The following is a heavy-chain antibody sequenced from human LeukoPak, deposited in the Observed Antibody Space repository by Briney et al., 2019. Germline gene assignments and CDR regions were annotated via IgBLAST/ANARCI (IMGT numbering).Heavy chain of an antibody. J-gene: IGHJ4*02. CDR2: ISWNSGSM. CDR3: ARDYYDSSGYYTRFDY. V-gene: IGHV3-9*01. CDR1: GFTFDDYA. D-gene: IGHD3-22*01. Sequence: PGRSLRLSCAASGFTFDDYAMHWVRQAPGKGLEWVSGISWNSGSMGYADSVKGRFTISRDNSKNTLYLQMNSLRAEDTAVYYCARDYYDSSGYYTRFDYWGQGTLVTVSS.